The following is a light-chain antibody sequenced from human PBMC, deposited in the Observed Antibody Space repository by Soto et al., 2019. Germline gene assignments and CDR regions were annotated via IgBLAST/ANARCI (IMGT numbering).Light chain of an antibody. J-gene: IGLJ1*01. CDR1: SSDVGGYNY. Sequence: QSALTQPASVSGAPGQSITISCTGTSSDVGGYNYVSWYQQHPGNAPKLMIYDVSNRPSGVSNRFSGSKSGNTASLTISGLQAEDEADYYCSSYTSSSTLLVFGTGTKVTVL. V-gene: IGLV2-14*01. CDR3: SSYTSSSTLLV. CDR2: DVS.